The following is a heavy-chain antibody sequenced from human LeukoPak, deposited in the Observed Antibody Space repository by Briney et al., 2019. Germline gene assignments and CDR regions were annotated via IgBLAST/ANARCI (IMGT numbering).Heavy chain of an antibody. CDR3: ARSVSGVWLFDY. V-gene: IGHV3-30-3*01. J-gene: IGHJ4*02. CDR2: SSSDETYK. D-gene: IGHD5/OR15-5a*01. CDR1: GFPFTVYP. Sequence: GGSLRLSCAASGFPFTVYPTHWVRQAPGKGLEWVSVSSSDETYKFHADSMRGRFTISRDNSKNRLYLQMSDLRAEDTAVYFCARSVSGVWLFDYWGRGTLVTVSS.